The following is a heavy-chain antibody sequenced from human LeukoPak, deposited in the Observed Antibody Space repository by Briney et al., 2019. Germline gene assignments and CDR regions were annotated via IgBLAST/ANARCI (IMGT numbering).Heavy chain of an antibody. CDR3: TRSLVSGYRSRGIDS. D-gene: IGHD3-16*01. CDR2: VNHRGKS. J-gene: IGHJ4*02. V-gene: IGHV4-34*01. Sequence: PSETLSLTCAVYGGSFSGYYWTWVRQPPGKGLEWIGEVNHRGKSDHNPSLKSRLTISVDTSRSQVSLNLRSVTAADTAVYYCTRSLVSGYRSRGIDSWGQGTLVTVSS. CDR1: GGSFSGYY.